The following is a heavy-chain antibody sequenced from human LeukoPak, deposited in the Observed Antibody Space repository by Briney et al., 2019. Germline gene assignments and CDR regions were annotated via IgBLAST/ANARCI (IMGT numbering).Heavy chain of an antibody. V-gene: IGHV3-30*02. J-gene: IGHJ4*02. Sequence: PPGGSLRLSCAASGFTFSSYGMHWVRQAPGKGLEWVAFIRYDGSNKYYADSVEGRFTISRDNSKNTLYLQMNSLRAEDTAVYYCAKDRYGYGGYGGLFDYWGQGTLVTVSS. CDR3: AKDRYGYGGYGGLFDY. CDR2: IRYDGSNK. CDR1: GFTFSSYG. D-gene: IGHD4-17*01.